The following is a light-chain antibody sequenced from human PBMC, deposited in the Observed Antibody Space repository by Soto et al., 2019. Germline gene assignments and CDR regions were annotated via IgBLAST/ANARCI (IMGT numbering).Light chain of an antibody. V-gene: IGKV3-20*01. CDR3: QQYGNAPIT. CDR1: QTVSNK. J-gene: IGKJ5*01. Sequence: EIMLTHSPDTLSSCQGESATISGRASQTVSNKLAWYQHKPGQAPRLLIYDTSNRATGIPARFSGSGSGTDFTLSISRLEVEDFAVYHCQQYGNAPITFGQGTRLEI. CDR2: DTS.